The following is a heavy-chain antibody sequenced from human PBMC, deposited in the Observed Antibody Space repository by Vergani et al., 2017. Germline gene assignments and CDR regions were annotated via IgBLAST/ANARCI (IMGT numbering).Heavy chain of an antibody. J-gene: IGHJ4*02. V-gene: IGHV3-30*18. D-gene: IGHD6-13*01. CDR1: GFTFDDYG. CDR3: AKTQQLVQDY. CDR2: ISYDGSNK. Sequence: VQLVESGGGVVRPGGSLRLSCAASGFTFDDYGMSWVRQAPGKGLEWVAVISYDGSNKYYADSVKGRFTISRDNSKNTLYLQMNSLRAEDTAVYYCAKTQQLVQDYWGQGTLVTVSS.